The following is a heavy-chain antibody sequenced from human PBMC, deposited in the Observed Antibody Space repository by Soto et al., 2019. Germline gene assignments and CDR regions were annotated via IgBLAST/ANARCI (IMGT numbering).Heavy chain of an antibody. CDR1: GFTFSSYA. J-gene: IGHJ6*03. CDR2: ITDGGGST. D-gene: IGHD6-13*01. Sequence: GGSLRLSCAASGFTFSSYAVSWVRQAPGKGPVWVSGITDGGGSTSHADSVRGRFTISRDNAKNTLYLQMNSLRAEDTAVYYRARDYSRKAVYMDVWGKGTTVTVSS. CDR3: ARDYSRKAVYMDV. V-gene: IGHV3-23*01.